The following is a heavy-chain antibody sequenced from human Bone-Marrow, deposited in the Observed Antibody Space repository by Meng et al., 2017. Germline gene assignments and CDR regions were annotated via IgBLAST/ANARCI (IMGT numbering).Heavy chain of an antibody. CDR3: AREASPEYYFDY. Sequence: QGRLEEAGPGLVKPSQTLSLTCTVSGGSISSGGYYWSWIRQHPGKGLEWIGYIYYSGSTYYNPSLKSLVTISVDTSKNQFSLKLSSVTAADTAVYYCAREASPEYYFDYWGQGTLVTVSS. CDR1: GGSISSGGYY. CDR2: IYYSGST. V-gene: IGHV4-31*01. D-gene: IGHD1-14*01. J-gene: IGHJ4*02.